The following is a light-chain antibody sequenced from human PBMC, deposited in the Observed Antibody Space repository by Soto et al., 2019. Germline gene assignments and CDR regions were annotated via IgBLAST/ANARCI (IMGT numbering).Light chain of an antibody. V-gene: IGLV1-44*01. Sequence: QSVLTQPPSTSGTPGQRVTISCSGSRSNIGSNTVTWYQQLPGTAPKLLIYSNNQRPSGVPDRFSGSKSGTSASLAISGLQSEDEADYYCAACDDSPNGSEVFGPGTKVTVL. CDR1: RSNIGSNT. J-gene: IGLJ1*01. CDR2: SNN. CDR3: AACDDSPNGSEV.